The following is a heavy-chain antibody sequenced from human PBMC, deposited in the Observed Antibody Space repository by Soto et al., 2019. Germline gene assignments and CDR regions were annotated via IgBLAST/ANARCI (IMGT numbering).Heavy chain of an antibody. Sequence: QVQLVESGGGVVQTGRSLRLSCAASGFTFSTYGMHWVRQAPGKGLEWVAVISYDGSIKYYADSVKGRFTISRDNSKNTLYLQMSSLRAEDTAVYYCAKDRKVAGTNVLDYWGQGTLVTVSS. J-gene: IGHJ4*02. CDR3: AKDRKVAGTNVLDY. CDR1: GFTFSTYG. CDR2: ISYDGSIK. V-gene: IGHV3-30*18. D-gene: IGHD6-19*01.